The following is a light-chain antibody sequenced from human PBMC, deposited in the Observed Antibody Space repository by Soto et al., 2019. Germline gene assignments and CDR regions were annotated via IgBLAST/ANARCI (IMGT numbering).Light chain of an antibody. Sequence: QSALTQPPSASGSPGQSVTISCTGTSSDVGAYSYVSWYQQHPGKAPKLMIYEVNQQPSGVPDRFSGSKSGNTASLTVSGLQAEDEADYYCTSYAGSINLIFGGGTKLTVL. V-gene: IGLV2-8*01. CDR3: TSYAGSINLI. CDR2: EVN. CDR1: SSDVGAYSY. J-gene: IGLJ2*01.